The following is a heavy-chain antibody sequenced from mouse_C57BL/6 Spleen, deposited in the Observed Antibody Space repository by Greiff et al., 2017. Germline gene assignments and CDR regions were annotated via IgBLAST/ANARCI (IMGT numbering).Heavy chain of an antibody. CDR2: IYPGDGDT. V-gene: IGHV1-80*01. CDR3: ARSHYGNAMDY. D-gene: IGHD2-1*01. CDR1: GYAFSSYW. Sequence: VKLMESGAELVKPGASVKISCKASGYAFSSYWMNWVKQRPGKGLEWIGQIYPGDGDTNYNGKFKGKATLTADKSSSTAYMQLSSLTSEDSAVYFCARSHYGNAMDYWGQGTSVTVSS. J-gene: IGHJ4*01.